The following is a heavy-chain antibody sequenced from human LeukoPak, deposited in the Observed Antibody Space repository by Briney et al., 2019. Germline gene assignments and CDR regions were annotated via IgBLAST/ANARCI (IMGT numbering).Heavy chain of an antibody. CDR3: ARAFYDSSGYFDDFDI. Sequence: ASVKVSCKASGYTFTSYDINWGRQATGQGLEWMGWMNPNSGNTGYAQKYQGRVTITRKNSISTAYIELSSMRSEAKAVYYCARAFYDSSGYFDDFDIWGKGKMVTVSS. CDR2: MNPNSGNT. J-gene: IGHJ3*02. D-gene: IGHD3-22*01. V-gene: IGHV1-8*03. CDR1: GYTFTSYD.